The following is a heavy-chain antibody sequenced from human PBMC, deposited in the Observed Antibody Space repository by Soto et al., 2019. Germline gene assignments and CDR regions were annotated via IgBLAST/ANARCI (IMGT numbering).Heavy chain of an antibody. J-gene: IGHJ4*02. Sequence: ASVKVSCKASGYTFTSYYMHWLRQAPGQGLEWMGIVNPSGGSTSYAQKFQGRVTMTRDTSTSTVYMELSSLRSEDTAVYYCARENRQQLVFDYWGQGTLVNVSS. CDR1: GYTFTSYY. CDR3: ARENRQQLVFDY. CDR2: VNPSGGST. D-gene: IGHD6-13*01. V-gene: IGHV1-46*01.